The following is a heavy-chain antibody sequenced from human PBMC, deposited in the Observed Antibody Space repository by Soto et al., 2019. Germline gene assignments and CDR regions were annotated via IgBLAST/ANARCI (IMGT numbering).Heavy chain of an antibody. CDR3: ARFDSSALLSFDY. V-gene: IGHV4-31*03. CDR1: GGSISSGGYY. J-gene: IGHJ4*02. CDR2: IYYSGST. Sequence: SETLSLTCTVSGGSISSGGYYWSWIRQHPGKGLEWIGYIYYSGSTYYNPSLKSRVTISVDTSKNQFSLKLSSVTAADTAVYYCARFDSSALLSFDYWGQGTLVTVSS. D-gene: IGHD6-6*01.